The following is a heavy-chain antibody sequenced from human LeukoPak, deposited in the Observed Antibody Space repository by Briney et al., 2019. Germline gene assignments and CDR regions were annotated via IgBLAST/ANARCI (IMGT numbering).Heavy chain of an antibody. D-gene: IGHD2-8*01. CDR2: IDPTVSYT. V-gene: IGHV5-10-1*01. CDR1: GYSFNTYW. J-gene: IGHJ4*02. CDR3: AREWGY. Sequence: GESLKISCKGSGYSFNTYWITWVRQMPGKGLEWIGRIDPTVSYTNYSPSFQGQVTISIDKSITTAYLQWSSLKASDTATYYCAREWGYWGQGTLVTVSS.